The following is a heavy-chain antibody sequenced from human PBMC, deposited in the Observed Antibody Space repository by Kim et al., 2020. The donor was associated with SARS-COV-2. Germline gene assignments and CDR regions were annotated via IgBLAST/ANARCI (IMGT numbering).Heavy chain of an antibody. CDR1: GGSISSYY. Sequence: SETLSLTCTVSGGSISSYYWSWIRQPPGKGLEWIGYIYYSGSTNYNPSLKSRVTISVDTSKNQFSLKLSSVTAADTAVYYCARGGNGDYAGSFDYWGQGTLVTVSS. CDR3: ARGGNGDYAGSFDY. V-gene: IGHV4-59*13. D-gene: IGHD4-17*01. J-gene: IGHJ4*02. CDR2: IYYSGST.